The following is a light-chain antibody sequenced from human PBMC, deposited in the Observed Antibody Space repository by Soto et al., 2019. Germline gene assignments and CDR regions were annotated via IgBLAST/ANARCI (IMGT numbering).Light chain of an antibody. CDR3: QQLYTLPFT. CDR2: EAS. CDR1: HDISTF. V-gene: IGKV1-9*01. Sequence: TPSPSLLSASIGDRVTITCRASHDISTFLAWYQQKPGKAPKLLIYEASTLQSGVPSRFSGSGSGTEFTLTISGLLPEDFAAYHCQQLYTLPFTFGQGTRLEI. J-gene: IGKJ5*01.